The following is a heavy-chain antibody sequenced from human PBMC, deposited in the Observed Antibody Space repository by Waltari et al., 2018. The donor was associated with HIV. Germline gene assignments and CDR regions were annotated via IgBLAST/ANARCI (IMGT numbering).Heavy chain of an antibody. J-gene: IGHJ6*02. CDR3: ARRSCNSSSCFTYFYYFAMDV. Sequence: QVQLMQSGPEVKKPGASVKGPCTASGYPFNNYGISWVGLAPGQGLEWMGWISAYNGNTKYAQKFQGRVTMTTDTSTRTAYMELRSLSSDDTAVYYCARRSCNSSSCFTYFYYFAMDVWGQGTTVTVSS. CDR2: ISAYNGNT. V-gene: IGHV1-18*04. CDR1: GYPFNNYG. D-gene: IGHD2-2*02.